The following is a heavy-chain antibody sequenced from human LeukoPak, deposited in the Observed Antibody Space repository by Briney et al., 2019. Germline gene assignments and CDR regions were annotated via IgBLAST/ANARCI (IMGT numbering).Heavy chain of an antibody. CDR3: ARDGNGPADY. J-gene: IGHJ4*02. Sequence: SVKVSFKASGYTFTSYGISWVRQAPGQGLEWMGWISGYNGNTNYAQKLQDRVTMTTDTSTSTVYMELRSLRSDDTAVYYCARDGNGPADYWGQGTLVTVSS. CDR1: GYTFTSYG. V-gene: IGHV1-18*01. CDR2: ISGYNGNT. D-gene: IGHD2-8*01.